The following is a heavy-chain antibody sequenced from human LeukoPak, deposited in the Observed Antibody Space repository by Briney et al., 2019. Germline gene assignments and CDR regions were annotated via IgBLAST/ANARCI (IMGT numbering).Heavy chain of an antibody. CDR2: ISSSSSYI. Sequence: SCMASGGTFSSYNMNWVRQAPGKGLEWVSSISSSSSYINYADSVKGRFTISRDNAKNSVYLQMNSLRAEDTAVYYCARDRGRASAGRCYLPDDWGQGTLVTVSS. CDR1: GGTFSSYN. CDR3: ARDRGRASAGRCYLPDD. V-gene: IGHV3-21*01. J-gene: IGHJ4*02. D-gene: IGHD2-15*01.